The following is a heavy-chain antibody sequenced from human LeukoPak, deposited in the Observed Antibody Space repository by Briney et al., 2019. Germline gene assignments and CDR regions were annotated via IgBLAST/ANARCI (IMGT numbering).Heavy chain of an antibody. CDR3: ARYPSGYDRGFDY. CDR1: GFIFSSYW. V-gene: IGHV3-7*04. J-gene: IGHJ4*02. CDR2: INQDGSEK. Sequence: GGSLRLSCAASGFIFSSYWMNWVRQAQGKGLEWVANINQDGSEKNYVDSVKGRFTISRDNAKNSLYLQMNSLRAEDTAVYYCARYPSGYDRGFDYWGQGTLVTVSS. D-gene: IGHD5-12*01.